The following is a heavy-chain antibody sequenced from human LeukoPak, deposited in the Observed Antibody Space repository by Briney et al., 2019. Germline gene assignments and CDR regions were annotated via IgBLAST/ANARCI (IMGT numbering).Heavy chain of an antibody. Sequence: SETLSLTCTVSGGSISSYYWSWIRQPPGKGLEWIGYIYYSGSTNYNPSLKSRVTMSVDTSKNQFSLKLSSVTAADTAVYYCASERPNPTAMVPLWGQGTLVTVSS. CDR3: ASERPNPTAMVPL. CDR1: GGSISSYY. D-gene: IGHD5-18*01. J-gene: IGHJ4*02. CDR2: IYYSGST. V-gene: IGHV4-59*12.